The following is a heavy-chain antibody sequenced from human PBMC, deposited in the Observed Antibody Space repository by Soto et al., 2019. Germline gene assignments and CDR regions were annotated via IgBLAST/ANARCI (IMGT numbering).Heavy chain of an antibody. CDR2: IYSGGST. Sequence: EVQLVESGGGLVQPGGSLRLSCAASGFTVSSNYMSWVRQAPGKGLEWVSVIYSGGSTYYADSVKGRFTISRDNSKNTLYRQMNSLRAEETAVYYCARDGAYGDYKIGGYDYWGQGTLVTVSS. V-gene: IGHV3-66*01. D-gene: IGHD4-17*01. CDR3: ARDGAYGDYKIGGYDY. CDR1: GFTVSSNY. J-gene: IGHJ4*02.